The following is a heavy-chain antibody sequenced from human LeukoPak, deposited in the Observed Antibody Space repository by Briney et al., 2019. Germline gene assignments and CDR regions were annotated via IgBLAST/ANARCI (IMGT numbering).Heavy chain of an antibody. CDR2: IYYSGST. J-gene: IGHJ6*03. CDR3: AREGYSYGDYYYYMAV. CDR1: GGSISSYY. D-gene: IGHD5-18*01. Sequence: SETLSLTCTVSGGSISSYYWSWIRQPPGKGLEWIGYIYYSGSTNYNPSLKSRVTISVDTSKNQFSLKLSSVTAADTAVYYCAREGYSYGDYYYYMAVWGKGTTATVSS. V-gene: IGHV4-59*01.